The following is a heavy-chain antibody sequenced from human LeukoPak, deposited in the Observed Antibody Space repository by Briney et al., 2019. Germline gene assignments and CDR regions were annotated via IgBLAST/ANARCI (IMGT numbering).Heavy chain of an antibody. CDR1: GFTFSNYG. V-gene: IGHV3-30*02. Sequence: GGSLRLSCAASGFTFSNYGMHWVRQAPGKGVEWVAFTRDDGSNRYYADSVKGGFTISRDNIKNTLYLQMNSLRADDTAIYYCAKRMSYYDRSPADYWGQGTLVTVPS. D-gene: IGHD3-22*01. CDR3: AKRMSYYDRSPADY. J-gene: IGHJ4*02. CDR2: TRDDGSNR.